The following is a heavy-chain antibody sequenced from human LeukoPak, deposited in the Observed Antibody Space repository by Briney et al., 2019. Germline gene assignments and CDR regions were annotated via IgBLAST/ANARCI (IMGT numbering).Heavy chain of an antibody. CDR3: ARDRTPYASGRNGLDY. CDR1: GYTFTGYY. Sequence: ASVKVSCKASGYTFTGYYMHWVRQAPGQGLEWMGWISVETGNTKYAQKFQDRLTMTTDTSTSAAYMELRSLRSDDTALYYCARDRTPYASGRNGLDYWGQGTLVTVSS. D-gene: IGHD3-10*01. V-gene: IGHV1-18*04. CDR2: ISVETGNT. J-gene: IGHJ4*02.